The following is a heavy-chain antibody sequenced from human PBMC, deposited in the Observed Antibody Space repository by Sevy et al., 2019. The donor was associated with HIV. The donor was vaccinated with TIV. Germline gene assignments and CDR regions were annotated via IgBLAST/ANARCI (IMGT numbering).Heavy chain of an antibody. CDR1: GFTFSSYW. CDR2: INSDGSST. Sequence: GGSLRLSCAASGFTFSSYWMHWVRQAPGKGLVWVSRINSDGSSTTYADSVKGRFTISRDNAKNTLYLQMNSLRDEDTAVHYCAREEEAMVGWGQGTLVTVSS. CDR3: AREEEAMVG. V-gene: IGHV3-74*01. D-gene: IGHD5-18*01. J-gene: IGHJ4*02.